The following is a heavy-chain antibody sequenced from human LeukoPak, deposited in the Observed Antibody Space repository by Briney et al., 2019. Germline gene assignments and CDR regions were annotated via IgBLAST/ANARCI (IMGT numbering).Heavy chain of an antibody. CDR3: AKNPRGEQWLDYYFDY. J-gene: IGHJ4*02. CDR2: ISGSGGST. V-gene: IGHV3-23*01. CDR1: GFTFSSYG. Sequence: GRSLRLSCAASGFTFSSYGMHWVRQAPGKGLEWVSAISGSGGSTYYADSVKGRFTISRDNSKNTLYLQMNSLRAEDTAVYYCAKNPRGEQWLDYYFDYWGQGTLVTVSS. D-gene: IGHD6-19*01.